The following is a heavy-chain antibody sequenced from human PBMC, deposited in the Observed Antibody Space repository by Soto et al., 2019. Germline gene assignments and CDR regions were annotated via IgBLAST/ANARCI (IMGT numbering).Heavy chain of an antibody. CDR1: GGSFSGYY. CDR2: INHSGST. J-gene: IGHJ4*02. CDR3: ARGLVYCSSTSCGYNDY. D-gene: IGHD2-2*01. V-gene: IGHV4-34*01. Sequence: SETLSLTCAVYGGSFSGYYWSWIRQPPGKGLEWIGEINHSGSTNYNPSLKSRVTISVDTSKNQFSLKLSSVTAADTAVYYCARGLVYCSSTSCGYNDYWGQGTLVTVSS.